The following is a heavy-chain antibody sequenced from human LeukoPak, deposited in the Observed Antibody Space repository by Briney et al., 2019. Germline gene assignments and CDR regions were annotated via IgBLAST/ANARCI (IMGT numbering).Heavy chain of an antibody. Sequence: EASVKVSCKASGYTFTTHDINWVRQATGQGLEWLGWVSPNSGDTGYAQKFQGRVTMTSDSSISTAYMELSSLRSEDTAIYYCVRTPPNWGFDYWGQGTLVTVSS. CDR3: VRTPPNWGFDY. D-gene: IGHD7-27*01. CDR2: VSPNSGDT. J-gene: IGHJ4*02. CDR1: GYTFTTHD. V-gene: IGHV1-8*01.